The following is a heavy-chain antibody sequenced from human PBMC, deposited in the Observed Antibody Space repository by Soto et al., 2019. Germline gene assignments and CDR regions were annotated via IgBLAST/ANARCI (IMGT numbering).Heavy chain of an antibody. V-gene: IGHV3-48*03. CDR1: GFSFNTYE. CDR3: AYGGSCDY. J-gene: IGHJ4*02. D-gene: IGHD1-26*01. Sequence: EVQLVESGGGLVQPGGSLRLSCAASGFSFNTYEMNWVRQAPGKGLEWVSYISTSGSTIYYADSVKGRVTISRDNGKKSLYLQMNSLRAEYTAVYYCAYGGSCDYWGQGTQVTVSS. CDR2: ISTSGSTI.